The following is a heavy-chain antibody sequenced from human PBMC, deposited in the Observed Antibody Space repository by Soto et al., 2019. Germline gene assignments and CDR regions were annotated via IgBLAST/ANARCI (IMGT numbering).Heavy chain of an antibody. Sequence: QVQLVESGGGVVQPGRSLRLSCTASGFTFSTYGMHWVRRAPGKGLVWVTVIWYDGSNKYYADSVKGRFTISRDNSKNTLDLQMNSLRADDTAVYYCARGGGSGSSFVGYYYYTLDVWAQGTTVTVSS. CDR2: IWYDGSNK. CDR1: GFTFSTYG. J-gene: IGHJ6*02. CDR3: ARGGGSGSSFVGYYYYTLDV. V-gene: IGHV3-33*01. D-gene: IGHD1-26*01.